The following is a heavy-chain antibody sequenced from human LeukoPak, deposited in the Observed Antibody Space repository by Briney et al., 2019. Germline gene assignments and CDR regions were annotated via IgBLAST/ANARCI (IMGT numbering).Heavy chain of an antibody. V-gene: IGHV3-21*01. D-gene: IGHD2-21*02. Sequence: NSGGSLRLSCAASGFTFSSYSMNWVRQAPGKGLEWVSSISSSSSYIYYADSVKGRFTISRDNAKNSLYLQMNSLRAEDTAVYYCARGYRTVVVTAISSHWGQGTLVTVSS. CDR1: GFTFSSYS. CDR2: ISSSSSYI. J-gene: IGHJ4*02. CDR3: ARGYRTVVVTAISSH.